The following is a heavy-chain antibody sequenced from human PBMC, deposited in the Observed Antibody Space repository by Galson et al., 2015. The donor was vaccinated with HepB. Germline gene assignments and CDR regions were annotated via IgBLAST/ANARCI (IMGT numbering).Heavy chain of an antibody. Sequence: ETLSLTCTVSGGSISSYYWSWIRQPPGKGLEWIGYIYDSGSTNYNPSLKSRVTISVDTSKNQLSLKLSSVTAADTAVYYCARVGLRSLDHVYDIWGQGTMVTVSS. CDR3: ARVGLRSLDHVYDI. J-gene: IGHJ3*02. V-gene: IGHV4-59*01. CDR2: IYDSGST. CDR1: GGSISSYY. D-gene: IGHD3-3*01.